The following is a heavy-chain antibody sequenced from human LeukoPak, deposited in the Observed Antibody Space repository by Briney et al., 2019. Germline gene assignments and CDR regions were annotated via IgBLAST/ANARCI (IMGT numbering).Heavy chain of an antibody. CDR3: ATLGYSSSWYIFDY. CDR2: MNPNSGNT. D-gene: IGHD6-13*01. Sequence: ASVKVSCKASGYTFTSYDINWVRQATGQGLEWMGWMNPNSGNTGYAQKFQGRVTITRNTSISTAYMELSSLRSEDTAVYYCATLGYSSSWYIFDYWGQGTLVTVSS. V-gene: IGHV1-8*03. CDR1: GYTFTSYD. J-gene: IGHJ4*02.